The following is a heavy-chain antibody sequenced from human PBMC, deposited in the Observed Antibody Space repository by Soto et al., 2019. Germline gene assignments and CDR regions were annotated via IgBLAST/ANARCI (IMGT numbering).Heavy chain of an antibody. D-gene: IGHD2-2*02. J-gene: IGHJ6*02. CDR2: IIPIFGTA. V-gene: IGHV1-69*01. CDR1: GGTFSSYA. CDR3: ASGIVVVPAAIVYYYYGMDV. Sequence: QVQLVQSGAEVKKPGSSVKVSCKASGGTFSSYAISWVRQAPGQGLEWMGGIIPIFGTANYAQKFQGRVTITADESTSTAYMELGSLRSEDTAVYYCASGIVVVPAAIVYYYYGMDVWGQGTTVTVSS.